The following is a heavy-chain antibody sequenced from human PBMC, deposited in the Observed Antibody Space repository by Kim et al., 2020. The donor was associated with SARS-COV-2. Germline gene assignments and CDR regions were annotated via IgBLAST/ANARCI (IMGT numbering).Heavy chain of an antibody. CDR2: IYYSGST. D-gene: IGHD3-3*01. CDR1: GGSISSGDYY. J-gene: IGHJ4*02. CDR3: ARLSPSITIFGVAPGPFDY. V-gene: IGHV4-30-4*01. Sequence: SETLSLTCTVSGGSISSGDYYWSWIRQPPGKGLEWIGYIYYSGSTYYNPSLKSRVTISVDTSKNQFSLKLSSVTAADTAVYYCARLSPSITIFGVAPGPFDYWGQGTLVTVSS.